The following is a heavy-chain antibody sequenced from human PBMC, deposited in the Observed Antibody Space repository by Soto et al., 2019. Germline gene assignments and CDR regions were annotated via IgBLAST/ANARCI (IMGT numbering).Heavy chain of an antibody. CDR1: GFTFSSYW. V-gene: IGHV3-7*01. J-gene: IGHJ4*02. Sequence: PGGSLRLSCAASGFTFSSYWMSWVRQAPGKGLEWVANIKQDGSEKYYVDSVKGRFTISRDNAKNSLYLQMNSLRAEDTAVYYCARDRLRGQLLFPGYDFWSGYYYFDYWGQGTLVTVSS. CDR3: ARDRLRGQLLFPGYDFWSGYYYFDY. CDR2: IKQDGSEK. D-gene: IGHD3-3*01.